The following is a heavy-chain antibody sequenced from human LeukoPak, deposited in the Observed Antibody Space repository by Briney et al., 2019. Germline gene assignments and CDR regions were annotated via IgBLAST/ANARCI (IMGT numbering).Heavy chain of an antibody. CDR3: AKDLGGDRTRPHFDY. Sequence: GGSLRLSCAASGFVFSSYGMHWVRQAPGKGLEWVAFIRYDGSNQYYVDSVRGRFTISRDNSKNTLYLQMNSLRAEDTAVYYCAKDLGGDRTRPHFDYWGQGTLVTVS. CDR1: GFVFSSYG. J-gene: IGHJ4*02. D-gene: IGHD1-1*01. CDR2: IRYDGSNQ. V-gene: IGHV3-30*02.